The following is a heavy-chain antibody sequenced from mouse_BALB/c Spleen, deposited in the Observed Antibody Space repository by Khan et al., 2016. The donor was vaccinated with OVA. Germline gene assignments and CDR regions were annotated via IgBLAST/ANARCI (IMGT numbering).Heavy chain of an antibody. J-gene: IGHJ4*01. CDR1: GFSLTSYG. D-gene: IGHD1-1*02. V-gene: IGHV2-9*02. CDR3: ASRGGFYAMDY. Sequence: QVQLKESGPGLVAPSQSLSITCTVSGFSLTSYGVHWVRQTPGKGLEWLGVIWAGGSTNYNSALMYRLSISKDNSKSQVFLKMTSLQTDDTAMYYCASRGGFYAMDYWGQRASVTVSS. CDR2: IWAGGST.